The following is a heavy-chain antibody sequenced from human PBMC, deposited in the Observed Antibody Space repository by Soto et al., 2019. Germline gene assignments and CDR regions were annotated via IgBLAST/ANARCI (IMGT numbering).Heavy chain of an antibody. D-gene: IGHD3-22*01. J-gene: IGHJ4*02. CDR1: GFTFNTYA. CDR2: ISYDGRTK. Sequence: SGGSLRLSCAASGFTFNTYAMHWVRQAPGKGLEWVAVISYDGRTKYYADSVKGRFTISRDNSKNTLYLQMNSLRAEDAAVYYCARTYYFDSWGRYFDYWGQGTLVTVSS. V-gene: IGHV3-30*04. CDR3: ARTYYFDSWGRYFDY.